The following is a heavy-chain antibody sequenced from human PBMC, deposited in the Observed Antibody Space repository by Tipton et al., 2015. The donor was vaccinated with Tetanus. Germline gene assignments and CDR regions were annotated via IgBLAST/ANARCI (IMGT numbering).Heavy chain of an antibody. J-gene: IGHJ4*02. V-gene: IGHV4-30-4*01. CDR1: GGSISSGDYY. CDR2: VYSTATT. Sequence: TLSLTCTVSGGSISSGDYYWSWIRRPPGKGPEWIGYVYSTATTYYNPSLKSRVTISVDTSKNQFSLKLTSVTAADTAVYYCARGEAYGDYPDMYFFDNWGQGTLFTVSS. D-gene: IGHD4-17*01. CDR3: ARGEAYGDYPDMYFFDN.